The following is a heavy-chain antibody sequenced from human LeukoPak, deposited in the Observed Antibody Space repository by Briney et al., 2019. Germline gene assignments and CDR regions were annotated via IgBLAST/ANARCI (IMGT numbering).Heavy chain of an antibody. V-gene: IGHV3-30*02. Sequence: GGSLRLSCAASGFTFSSYGMHWVRQAPGKGLEWVAFIRYDGSNKYYADSVKGRFTISRDNSKNTLYLQMNSLRAEDTAVYYCAKEGSRPPLRFLEWFLTCFDYWGQGTLVTVSS. J-gene: IGHJ4*02. CDR2: IRYDGSNK. D-gene: IGHD3-3*01. CDR1: GFTFSSYG. CDR3: AKEGSRPPLRFLEWFLTCFDY.